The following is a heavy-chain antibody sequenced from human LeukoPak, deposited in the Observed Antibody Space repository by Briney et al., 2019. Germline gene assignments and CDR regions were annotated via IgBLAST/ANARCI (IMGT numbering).Heavy chain of an antibody. D-gene: IGHD6-19*01. CDR1: GGSISSSSYY. J-gene: IGHJ4*02. CDR2: IYQSGST. Sequence: SETLSLTCTVSGGSISSSSYYWGWIRQPPGKGLEWIGYIYQSGSTYYNPPLKSRVTISVDRSKNQFSLKLSSVTAADTAVYYCARDYGSGWYYFDYWGQGTLVTVSS. CDR3: ARDYGSGWYYFDY. V-gene: IGHV4-39*07.